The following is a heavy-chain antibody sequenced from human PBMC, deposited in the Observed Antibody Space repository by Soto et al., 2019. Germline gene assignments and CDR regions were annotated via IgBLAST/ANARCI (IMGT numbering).Heavy chain of an antibody. CDR1: GGSISSYY. D-gene: IGHD3-22*01. CDR3: ARDGGVVVAATDSSGYYHYGMDV. CDR2: IYYSGST. Sequence: QVQLQESGPGLVKPSETLSLTCTVSGGSISSYYWSWIRQPPGKGLEWIGYIYYSGSTNYNPSLTSXXXISAATSKNQXXLXLXXVTAADTAVYYCARDGGVVVAATDSSGYYHYGMDVWGQGTTVTVSS. J-gene: IGHJ6*02. V-gene: IGHV4-4*08.